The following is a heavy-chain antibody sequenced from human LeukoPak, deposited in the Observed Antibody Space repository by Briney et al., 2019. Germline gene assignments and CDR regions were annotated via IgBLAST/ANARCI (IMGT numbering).Heavy chain of an antibody. CDR2: IRNKTYGGTT. CDR1: GFTFGDHA. Sequence: GGSLRLSCTASGFTFGDHAMSWVRQAPGKGLEWVGFIRNKTYGGTTEYAASVKGRFTISRDDSKSIAYLQMNSLKTEDTAVYYCTRAVAHLDYWGQGTLVTVSS. CDR3: TRAVAHLDY. D-gene: IGHD4-23*01. V-gene: IGHV3-49*04. J-gene: IGHJ4*02.